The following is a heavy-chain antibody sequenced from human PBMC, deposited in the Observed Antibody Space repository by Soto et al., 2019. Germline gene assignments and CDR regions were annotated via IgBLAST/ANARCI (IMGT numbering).Heavy chain of an antibody. V-gene: IGHV5-51*01. D-gene: IGHD2-15*01. CDR2: IYPGDSDT. J-gene: IGHJ6*02. CDR3: ARVLRSSYYYYYGMDV. CDR1: GYSFTSYW. Sequence: PGASLKISCKGSGYSFTSYWIGWVRQMPGKGLEWMGIIYPGDSDTRYSPSFQGQVTISADKSISTAYLQWSSLKASDTAMYYCARVLRSSYYYYYGMDVWGQGTTVTVSS.